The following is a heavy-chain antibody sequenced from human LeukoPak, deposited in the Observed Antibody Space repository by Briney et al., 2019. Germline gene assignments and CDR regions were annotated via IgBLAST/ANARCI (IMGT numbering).Heavy chain of an antibody. J-gene: IGHJ4*02. Sequence: GGSLRLSCAASGFTVSSNYMSWVRQAPGKGLEWVSVIYSGGSTYYADSVKGRFTISRDNSKNTLYLQMNSLRAEDTAVYYCAKERGGIPNDYWGQGTLVTVSS. CDR1: GFTVSSNY. CDR2: IYSGGST. V-gene: IGHV3-66*01. CDR3: AKERGGIPNDY. D-gene: IGHD1-26*01.